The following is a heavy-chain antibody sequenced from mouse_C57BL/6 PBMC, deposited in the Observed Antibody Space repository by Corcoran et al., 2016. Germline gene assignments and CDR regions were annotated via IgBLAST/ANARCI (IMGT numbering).Heavy chain of an antibody. Sequence: QVQLQQSGAELVRPGASVTLSCKASGYTFTDYEMHWVKQTPVHGLEWIGAIHPETGGTAYNQKFRGKAILTADKSSSTAYMELRSLTSEDSADYYCTRPYYGSSYAMDYWGQGTSVTVSS. D-gene: IGHD1-1*01. CDR1: GYTFTDYE. V-gene: IGHV1-15*01. J-gene: IGHJ4*01. CDR2: IHPETGGT. CDR3: TRPYYGSSYAMDY.